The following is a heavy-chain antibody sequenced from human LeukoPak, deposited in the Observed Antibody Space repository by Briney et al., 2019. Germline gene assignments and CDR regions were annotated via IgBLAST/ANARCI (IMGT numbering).Heavy chain of an antibody. J-gene: IGHJ4*02. CDR2: ISGSGGST. CDR1: GFTFSSYA. Sequence: GGSLRLSCAASGFTFSSYAMSWVRQAPGKGLEWVSAISGSGGSTYYADSVKGRFTISRDNSKNTLYLQMNSLRAEDAAVYHCAKDGYSSSSWGYWGQGTLVTVSS. CDR3: AKDGYSSSSWGY. V-gene: IGHV3-23*01. D-gene: IGHD6-6*01.